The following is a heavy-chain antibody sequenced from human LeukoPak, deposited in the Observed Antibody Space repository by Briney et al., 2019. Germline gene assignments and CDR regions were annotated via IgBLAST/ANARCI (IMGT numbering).Heavy chain of an antibody. CDR1: VGSITTYY. D-gene: IGHD6-19*01. J-gene: IGHJ4*02. CDR2: IYYSGST. CDR3: ARRLGYSGWGFDY. V-gene: IGHV4-59*08. Sequence: PSETLSLTCTVSVGSITTYYWSWIRQPPGKGLEWIGYIYYSGSTNYNPSLKSRVTISIDKSKTQFSLRLSSVTAADTAVYYCARRLGYSGWGFDYWGQGTLVTVSS.